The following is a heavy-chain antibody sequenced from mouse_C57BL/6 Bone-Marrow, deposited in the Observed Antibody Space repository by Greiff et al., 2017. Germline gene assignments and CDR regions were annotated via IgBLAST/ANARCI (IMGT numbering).Heavy chain of an antibody. CDR2: ISYGGSN. CDR3: ARIPGFAY. J-gene: IGHJ3*01. Sequence: EVKLQESGPGFVKPSQSLSLTCSVTGYSITSGYYSNWIRQLPGNKLEFMAFISYGGSNNYNPSLKNRISITRDTSKNQFFLKLNSVTTEDTATYYCARIPGFAYWGQGTLVTVSA. V-gene: IGHV3-6*01. CDR1: GYSITSGYY.